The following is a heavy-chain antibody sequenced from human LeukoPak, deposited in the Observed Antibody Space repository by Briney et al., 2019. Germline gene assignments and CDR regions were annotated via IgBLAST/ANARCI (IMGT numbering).Heavy chain of an antibody. CDR2: ISSSGSTI. J-gene: IGHJ5*02. D-gene: IGHD1-7*01. CDR3: ARVMRTMKLELLGPFDP. Sequence: QAGGSLRLSCAASGFTFSSYEMNWVRQAPGKGLEWVSYISSSGSTIYYADSVKGRFTISRDNAKNSLYLQMNSLRAEDTAVYYCARVMRTMKLELLGPFDPWGQGTLVTVSS. V-gene: IGHV3-48*03. CDR1: GFTFSSYE.